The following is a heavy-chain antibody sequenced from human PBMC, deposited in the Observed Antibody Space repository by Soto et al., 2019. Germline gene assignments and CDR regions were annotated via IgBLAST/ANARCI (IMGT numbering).Heavy chain of an antibody. CDR1: GYTFTSYG. J-gene: IGHJ6*03. Sequence: ASVKVSCKASGYTFTSYGISWVRQAPGQGLEWMGWISAYNGNTNYAQKLQGRVTMTTDTSTSTAYMELRSLRSDDTAVYYCAREGTRGDYAEYYYYMDVWGKGTTVTVSS. CDR3: AREGTRGDYAEYYYYMDV. D-gene: IGHD4-17*01. V-gene: IGHV1-18*01. CDR2: ISAYNGNT.